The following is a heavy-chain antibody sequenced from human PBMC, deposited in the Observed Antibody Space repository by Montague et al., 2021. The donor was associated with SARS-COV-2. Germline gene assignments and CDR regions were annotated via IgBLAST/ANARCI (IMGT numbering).Heavy chain of an antibody. J-gene: IGHJ2*01. CDR2: IYTGGYV. Sequence: SETLSLTCSVSGDSISRYYWCWIRQSDGKGLEWIGRIYTGGYVNYNPDLQSRVSMSVDTSKSQVSLNVTSVTAADTAVYYCARAIWHLDVWGRGILVTVSS. CDR1: GDSISRYY. V-gene: IGHV4-4*07. CDR3: ARAIWHLDV.